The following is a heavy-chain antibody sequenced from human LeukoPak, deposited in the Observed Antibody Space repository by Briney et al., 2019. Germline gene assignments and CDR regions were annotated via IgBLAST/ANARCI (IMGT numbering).Heavy chain of an antibody. Sequence: PGGSLRLSCAASEFTFSNYAMSWIRQAPGKGLEWVSAISGNGIDTYYADSVKGRFTISRDNAKNSLYLQMNSLRAEDTAVYYCARLMGSAGSPYFQHWGQGTLVTVSS. J-gene: IGHJ1*01. D-gene: IGHD3-16*01. CDR1: EFTFSNYA. V-gene: IGHV3-11*01. CDR3: ARLMGSAGSPYFQH. CDR2: ISGNGIDT.